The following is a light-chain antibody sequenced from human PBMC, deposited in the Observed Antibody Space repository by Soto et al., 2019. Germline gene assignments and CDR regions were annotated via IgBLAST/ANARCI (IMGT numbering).Light chain of an antibody. V-gene: IGLV1-47*01. CDR3: AAWDDSLSGEV. CDR2: RNN. CDR1: SSNIGSNY. J-gene: IGLJ2*01. Sequence: QSVLTQPPSASGTHGQRVTISCSGSSSNIGSNYVYWYQQLPGTAPKLLIYRNNQRPSGVPDRFSGSKSGTSASLAISGLRSEDEADYYCAAWDDSLSGEVFGGGTKVTVL.